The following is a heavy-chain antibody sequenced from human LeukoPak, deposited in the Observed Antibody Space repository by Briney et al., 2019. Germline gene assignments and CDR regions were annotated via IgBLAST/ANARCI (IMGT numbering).Heavy chain of an antibody. J-gene: IGHJ5*02. V-gene: IGHV1-69*05. CDR3: ATQAAAGTYWFDP. CDR2: IIPIFGTA. D-gene: IGHD6-13*01. Sequence: SVKVSCKASGGTFSSYAISWVRQAPGQGLEWMGRIIPIFGTANYAQKFQGRVTITTDESTSTAYMELSSLRSEETAVYYCATQAAAGTYWFDPWGQGSLVTVSS. CDR1: GGTFSSYA.